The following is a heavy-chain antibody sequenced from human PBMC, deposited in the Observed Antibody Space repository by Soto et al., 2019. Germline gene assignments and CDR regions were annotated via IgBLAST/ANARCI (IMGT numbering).Heavy chain of an antibody. CDR3: ARPEIPTRSSDYGYPFDH. Sequence: GESLKISCKGSGYSFTSYWIGWVRQMPGKGLEWMGIIYPGDSDTRYNPSFQGQVTISVDKSTSTAYLKWNSLKASDTAIYYCARPEIPTRSSDYGYPFDHWGQGTLVTVSS. D-gene: IGHD3-22*01. V-gene: IGHV5-51*01. J-gene: IGHJ4*02. CDR1: GYSFTSYW. CDR2: IYPGDSDT.